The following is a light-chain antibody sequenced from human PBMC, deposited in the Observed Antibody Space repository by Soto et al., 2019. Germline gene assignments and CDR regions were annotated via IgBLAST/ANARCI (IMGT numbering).Light chain of an antibody. J-gene: IGKJ1*01. V-gene: IGKV3-15*01. Sequence: ILMTQSPATLSVSPGERATLSCRASQSVSNNLDWYQQKPGQAPRLLIYDASTRATGIPARFSGSGSGTEFTLTISGLQSEDFAVYYCQQYNNWPPWTFGQGTKVDIK. CDR1: QSVSNN. CDR3: QQYNNWPPWT. CDR2: DAS.